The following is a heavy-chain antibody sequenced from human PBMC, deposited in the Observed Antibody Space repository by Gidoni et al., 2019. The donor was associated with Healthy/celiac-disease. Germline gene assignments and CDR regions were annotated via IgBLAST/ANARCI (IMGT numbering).Heavy chain of an antibody. CDR1: GFTFSNAW. V-gene: IGHV3-15*01. J-gene: IGHJ6*02. CDR2: IKSKTDGGTT. D-gene: IGHD5-18*01. Sequence: EVQLVESGGGLVKPGGSLRLSCAASGFTFSNAWMSWVRQAPGKGLEWVGRIKSKTDGGTTDYAAPVKGRFTISRDDSKNTLYLQMNSLKTEDTAVYYCTFLGAMVTGGYYYGMDVWGQGTTVTVSS. CDR3: TFLGAMVTGGYYYGMDV.